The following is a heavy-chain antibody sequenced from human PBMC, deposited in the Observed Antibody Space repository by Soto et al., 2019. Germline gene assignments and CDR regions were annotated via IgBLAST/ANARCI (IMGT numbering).Heavy chain of an antibody. D-gene: IGHD2-15*01. V-gene: IGHV1-18*04. J-gene: IGHJ5*02. Sequence: QVQLVQSGAEVKKPGASVKVSCKASGYTFTSYGISWVRQAPGQGLEWMGWISAYNGNTNYAQKLQGRVTMTTDTATSTAYMEVRSLRSDDTAVYYCARDEIVVVVAATPLLDPWGQGTLVTVSS. CDR1: GYTFTSYG. CDR3: ARDEIVVVVAATPLLDP. CDR2: ISAYNGNT.